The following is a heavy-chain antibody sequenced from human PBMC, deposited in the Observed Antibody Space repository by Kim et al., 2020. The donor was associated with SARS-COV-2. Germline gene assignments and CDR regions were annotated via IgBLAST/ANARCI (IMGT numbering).Heavy chain of an antibody. J-gene: IGHJ4*02. D-gene: IGHD3-10*01. CDR3: ARDFSSEILWFGEISPDDY. CDR2: ISAYNGNT. CDR1: GYTFTSYG. Sequence: ASVKVSCKASGYTFTSYGISWVRQAPGQGLEWMGWISAYNGNTNYAQKLQGRVTMTTDTSTSTAYMELRSLRSDDTAVYYCARDFSSEILWFGEISPDDYWGQGTLVTVSS. V-gene: IGHV1-18*01.